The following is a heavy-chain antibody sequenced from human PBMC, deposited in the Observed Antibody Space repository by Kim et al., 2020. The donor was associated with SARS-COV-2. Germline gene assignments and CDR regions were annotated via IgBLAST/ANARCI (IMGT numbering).Heavy chain of an antibody. CDR1: GGSISSSSYY. CDR2: IYYSGST. Sequence: SETLSLTCTVSGGSISSSSYYWGWIRQPPGKGLEWIGSIYYSGSTYYNPSLKSRVTISVDTSKNQFSLKLSSVTAADTAVYYCARYGRYGVAGPTLFDYWGQGTLVTVSS. CDR3: ARYGRYGVAGPTLFDY. D-gene: IGHD6-19*01. V-gene: IGHV4-39*01. J-gene: IGHJ4*02.